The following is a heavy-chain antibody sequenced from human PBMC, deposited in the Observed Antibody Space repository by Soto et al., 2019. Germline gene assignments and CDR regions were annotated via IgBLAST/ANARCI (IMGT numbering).Heavy chain of an antibody. V-gene: IGHV4-61*01. J-gene: IGHJ6*02. CDR3: ATDLAARDDCWSALFRAGGNYYYGWEV. D-gene: IGHD3-3*01. CDR1: GASVSSNNHY. CDR2: IFYNGDT. Sequence: QVLLQESGPGLVQPSETLSLTCTVSGASVSSNNHYWTWIRQVPGTGLQWIGVIFYNGDTDYNPPRRGVAYVEMDLCGTQSSLKASSVSDADTARYSWATDLAARDDCWSALFRAGGNYYYGWEVWGPGATVTVSS.